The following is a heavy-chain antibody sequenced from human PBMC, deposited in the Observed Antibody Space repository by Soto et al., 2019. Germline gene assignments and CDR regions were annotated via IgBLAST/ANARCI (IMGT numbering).Heavy chain of an antibody. CDR2: IYYSGST. CDR3: ARALSLTGPNFDY. J-gene: IGHJ4*02. V-gene: IGHV4-31*03. Sequence: SETLSLTCTVSGGSISSGGYYWSWIRQHPGKGLEWIGYIYYSGSTYYNPSLKSRVTISVDTSKNQFSLKLSSVTAADTAVYYCARALSLTGPNFDYWGQGTLVTVSS. D-gene: IGHD3-9*01. CDR1: GGSISSGGYY.